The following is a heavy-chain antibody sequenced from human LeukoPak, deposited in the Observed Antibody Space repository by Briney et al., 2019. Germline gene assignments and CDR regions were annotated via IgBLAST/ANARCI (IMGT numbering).Heavy chain of an antibody. V-gene: IGHV4-59*08. CDR2: IYYSGST. J-gene: IGHJ4*02. CDR1: GGSISSYY. Sequence: SETLSLTCTVSGGSISSYYWSWIRQPPGKGLEWIGYIYYSGSTNYNPSLKSRVTISVDTSKYQFSLKLSSVTAADTAVYYCARHDSSGYYALVWGQGTLVTVSS. D-gene: IGHD3-22*01. CDR3: ARHDSSGYYALV.